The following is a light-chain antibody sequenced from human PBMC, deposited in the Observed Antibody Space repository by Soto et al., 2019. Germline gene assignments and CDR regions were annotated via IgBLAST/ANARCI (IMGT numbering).Light chain of an antibody. CDR1: SSDVGNYKY. CDR3: SSYTSSGTYV. V-gene: IGLV2-14*01. Sequence: QSVLTQPASVSGSPGQSITISCTGTSSDVGNYKYVSWYQQHPGKAPKLMIYEVSNRPSGVSNRFSGSKSGNTASLTISGLQAEDETAYYCSSYTSSGTYVSGNGTTVTVL. CDR2: EVS. J-gene: IGLJ1*01.